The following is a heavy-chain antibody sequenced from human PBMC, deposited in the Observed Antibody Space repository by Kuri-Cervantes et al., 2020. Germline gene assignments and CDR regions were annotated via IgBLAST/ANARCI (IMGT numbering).Heavy chain of an antibody. D-gene: IGHD3-10*01. CDR2: IIPIFGTA. V-gene: IGHV1-69*05. CDR3: ARVFSSGRAWYETHQPEYFDY. Sequence: SVKVSCKASGGTFSSYAISWVRQAPGQGLEWMGGIIPIFGTANYAQKLQGRVTMTTDTSTSTAYMELRSLRSDDTAVYYCARVFSSGRAWYETHQPEYFDYWGQGTLVTVSS. J-gene: IGHJ4*02. CDR1: GGTFSSYA.